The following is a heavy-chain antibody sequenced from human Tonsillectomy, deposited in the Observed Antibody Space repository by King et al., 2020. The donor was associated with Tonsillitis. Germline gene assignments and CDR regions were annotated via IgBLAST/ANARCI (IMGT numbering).Heavy chain of an antibody. V-gene: IGHV3-30*01. J-gene: IGHJ4*02. CDR3: ARYPIHCGGGSCYFGVPDY. Sequence: QLVQSGGGVVQPGRSLRLSCAASGFTFSGYAVHWVRQAPGKGLEWVAVISYDGSNKYYADSVKGRFTISRDNSKNTLYLQMNSLRAEDTAVYYCARYPIHCGGGSCYFGVPDYWGQGTLVTVSS. D-gene: IGHD2-15*01. CDR1: GFTFSGYA. CDR2: ISYDGSNK.